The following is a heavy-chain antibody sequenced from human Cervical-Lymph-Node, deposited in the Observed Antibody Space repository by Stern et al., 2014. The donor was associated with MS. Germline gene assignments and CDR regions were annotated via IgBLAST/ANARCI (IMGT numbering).Heavy chain of an antibody. D-gene: IGHD1-26*01. V-gene: IGHV1-2*06. CDR3: ARGPKLGAFDI. CDR2: INPKSGVT. CDR1: GYTFTGSL. J-gene: IGHJ3*02. Sequence: VQLVESEAEVTKPGASVKVSCKTSGYTFTGSLMYWVRQAPGQGLEWMGRINPKSGVTDYAEKFEGRLTLTRDTSISTAYMEVNRLTSDDTAVYYCARGPKLGAFDIWGQGTVVTISA.